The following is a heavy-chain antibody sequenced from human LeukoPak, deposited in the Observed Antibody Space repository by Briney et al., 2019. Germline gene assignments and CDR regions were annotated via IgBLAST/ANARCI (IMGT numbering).Heavy chain of an antibody. V-gene: IGHV3-7*04. D-gene: IGHD1-1*01. CDR3: ARGRPTWNDGYFDY. CDR2: IKQDGSET. J-gene: IGHJ4*03. Sequence: PGGSLRLSCAASGFTFSSYWMSWVRQAPGKGLEWVANIKQDGSETHYVDSVKGRFTISRDNAKNSLFLQMNSLRAEDTAVYYCARGRPTWNDGYFDYWGQGTTVTVSS. CDR1: GFTFSSYW.